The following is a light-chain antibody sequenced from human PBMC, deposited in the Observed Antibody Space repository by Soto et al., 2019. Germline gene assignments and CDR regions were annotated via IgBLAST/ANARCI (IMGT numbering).Light chain of an antibody. CDR3: LQDYNFPLS. J-gene: IGKJ4*01. CDR1: QAIGND. CDR2: AAS. Sequence: AIPMTQSPSSLSASVGDRVTITCRASQAIGNDLAWYQQRPGKAPKLLIYAASSLQSGVPSRFSGGGSGTDFTLTISNLQPGDFATYYCLQDYNFPLSFGGGTKVEIK. V-gene: IGKV1-6*01.